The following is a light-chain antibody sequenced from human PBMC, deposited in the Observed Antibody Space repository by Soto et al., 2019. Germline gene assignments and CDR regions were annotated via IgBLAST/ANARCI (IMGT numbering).Light chain of an antibody. CDR2: GIF. V-gene: IGKV3-20*01. Sequence: EILLTQSPDTRSLSPGERASLSCRASQSVGSDYVPWYQNRPGQPPRPLFSGIFRRASGVPDRFSGSGSGTDFSLTISRLEPEDSAVYVCQQFGSSPRTFGQGTKVDIK. CDR3: QQFGSSPRT. J-gene: IGKJ1*01. CDR1: QSVGSDY.